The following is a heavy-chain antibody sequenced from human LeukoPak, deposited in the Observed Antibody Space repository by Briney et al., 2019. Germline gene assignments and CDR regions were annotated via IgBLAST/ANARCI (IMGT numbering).Heavy chain of an antibody. D-gene: IGHD3-22*01. CDR2: ISSSGSTI. Sequence: PGGSLRLSCGASGFTFSSYEMNWVRQAPGKGLEWVSYISSSGSTIYYAASVKGRFTISRDNAKNSLYLQMNSLRAEDTAVYYCARDLDPISYYYDSSGYSDWGQGTLVTVSS. V-gene: IGHV3-48*03. CDR1: GFTFSSYE. CDR3: ARDLDPISYYYDSSGYSD. J-gene: IGHJ4*02.